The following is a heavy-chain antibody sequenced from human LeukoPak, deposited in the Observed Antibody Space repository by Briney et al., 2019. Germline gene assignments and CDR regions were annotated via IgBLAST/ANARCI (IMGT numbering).Heavy chain of an antibody. CDR3: AKSTISIAAGRWGYYYYGMDV. D-gene: IGHD6-13*01. CDR2: ISGSGGST. Sequence: ETLSLTCTVSGGSISTSSYYWGWIRQPPGKGLEWVSAISGSGGSTYYADSVKGRFTISRDNSKNTLYLQMNSLRAEDTAVYYCAKSTISIAAGRWGYYYYGMDVWGQGTTVTVSS. V-gene: IGHV3-23*01. J-gene: IGHJ6*02. CDR1: GGSISTSSYY.